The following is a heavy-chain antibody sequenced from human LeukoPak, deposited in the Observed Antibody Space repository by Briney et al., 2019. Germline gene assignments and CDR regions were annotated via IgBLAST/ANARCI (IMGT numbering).Heavy chain of an antibody. Sequence: GGSPRLSCAASGFTFSDYYMSWIRQAPGKGLEWVSYISSSGSAIYYADSVKGRFTISRDNAKNSLYLQMNSLRAEDTAVYYCARDTSSWDPAFDYWGQGTLVTVSS. V-gene: IGHV3-11*01. CDR3: ARDTSSWDPAFDY. J-gene: IGHJ4*02. CDR1: GFTFSDYY. D-gene: IGHD6-13*01. CDR2: ISSSGSAI.